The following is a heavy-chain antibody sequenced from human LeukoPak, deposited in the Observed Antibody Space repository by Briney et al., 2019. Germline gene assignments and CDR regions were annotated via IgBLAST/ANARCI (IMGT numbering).Heavy chain of an antibody. D-gene: IGHD5-24*01. CDR3: TRVGYIDEGIDY. CDR1: GFPFSSYW. Sequence: GGSLRLSCVASGFPFSSYWMTWVRQAPGKGLEWVANIKQDGSKRSYVDSVKGRFTISRDNAKNSLYLQMNSLRAEDTAIYYCTRVGYIDEGIDYWGQGTLVTVSS. V-gene: IGHV3-7*04. CDR2: IKQDGSKR. J-gene: IGHJ4*02.